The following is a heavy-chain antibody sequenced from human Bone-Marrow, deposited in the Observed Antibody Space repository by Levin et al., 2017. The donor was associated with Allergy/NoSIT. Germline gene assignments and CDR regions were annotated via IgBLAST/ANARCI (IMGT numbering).Heavy chain of an antibody. CDR1: GFTFSNSS. Sequence: PGGSLRLSCAASGFTFSNSSMNWVRQAPGKGLEWVSYISDSSSSIFYADSVKGRFTISRDNAKNSLFLQMNRLRDEDTAVYYCARDCPHLSYSSTWYYYYGMDVWGQGTTVTVSS. J-gene: IGHJ6*02. V-gene: IGHV3-48*02. CDR2: ISDSSSSI. CDR3: ARDCPHLSYSSTWYYYYGMDV. D-gene: IGHD6-13*01.